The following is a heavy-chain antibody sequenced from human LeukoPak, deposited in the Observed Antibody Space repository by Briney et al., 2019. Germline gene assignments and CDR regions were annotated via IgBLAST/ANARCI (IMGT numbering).Heavy chain of an antibody. V-gene: IGHV3-64*01. CDR1: GFTFSSYA. Sequence: GGSLRLSCAASGFTFSSYAMHWVRQAPGKGLEYVSAISSNGDATYYANSVEGRFTISRDNSKNTLYLQMGSLRVEDMAVYYCARGGGYRGYGQDYWGQGTLATVSS. CDR3: ARGGGYRGYGQDY. J-gene: IGHJ4*02. D-gene: IGHD5-12*01. CDR2: ISSNGDAT.